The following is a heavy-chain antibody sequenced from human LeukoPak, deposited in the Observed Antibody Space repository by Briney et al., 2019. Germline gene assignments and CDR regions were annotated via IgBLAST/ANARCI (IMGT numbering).Heavy chain of an antibody. J-gene: IGHJ5*01. Sequence: SETLSLTCTVSGGSISNYYWSWIRQPPGKGLEWIGYIYSSGSTNYNPSLKSRVTISVDTSKNQFSLNLSSVTAADTAVYYCATQLPYSSSWFPSWGQGTLVTVSS. V-gene: IGHV4-59*08. CDR2: IYSSGST. CDR1: GGSISNYY. D-gene: IGHD6-13*01. CDR3: ATQLPYSSSWFPS.